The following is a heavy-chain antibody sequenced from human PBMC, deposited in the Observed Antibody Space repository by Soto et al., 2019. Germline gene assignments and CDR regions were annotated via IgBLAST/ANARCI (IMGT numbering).Heavy chain of an antibody. CDR2: IYYSGST. CDR1: GGSISSSSYC. V-gene: IGHV4-39*01. D-gene: IGHD2-15*01. CDR3: ARHSVVVVAASNWFDP. Sequence: SETLSLTCTVSGGSISSSSYCWGWIRQPPGKGLVWIGSIYYSGSTYYNPSLKRRVTISVDTSKNQFSLKLSSVTAADTAVYYWARHSVVVVAASNWFDPWGQGTLVTVSS. J-gene: IGHJ5*02.